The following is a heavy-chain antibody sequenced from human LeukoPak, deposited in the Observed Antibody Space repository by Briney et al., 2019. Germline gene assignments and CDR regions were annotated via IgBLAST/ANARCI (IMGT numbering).Heavy chain of an antibody. J-gene: IGHJ4*02. V-gene: IGHV1-2*04. Sequence: GASVEVSCKASGYTFIDYYVHWVRQAPGQGLEWMGYINPNTGGTNFAQKFQGWVTMTRDTSISTAYMELSRLKSDDTAVYYCATDGGTRGAVAGYFDYWGQGTLVTVSS. CDR3: ATDGGTRGAVAGYFDY. CDR2: INPNTGGT. D-gene: IGHD6-19*01. CDR1: GYTFIDYY.